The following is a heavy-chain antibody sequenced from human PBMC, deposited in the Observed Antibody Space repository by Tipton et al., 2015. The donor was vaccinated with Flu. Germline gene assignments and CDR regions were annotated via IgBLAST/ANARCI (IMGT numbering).Heavy chain of an antibody. CDR3: ARRYCSGGVCFYGMDV. CDR2: ISASNGNT. V-gene: IGHV1-18*04. J-gene: IGHJ6*02. CDR1: GYTFTSYG. Sequence: QLVQSGAEVEKPGASVKVSCKASGYTFTSYGLSWVRQAPGQGLEWMGWISASNGNTNYAQKFQGRVTMTTDTSTTTAYMELRSLRSDDTAVYYCARRYCSGGVCFYGMDVWGQGTTVTVSS. D-gene: IGHD2-8*02.